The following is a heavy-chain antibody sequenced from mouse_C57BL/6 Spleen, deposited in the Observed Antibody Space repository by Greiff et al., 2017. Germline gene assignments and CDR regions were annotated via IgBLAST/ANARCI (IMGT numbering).Heavy chain of an antibody. CDR3: TREVVATDGFAY. CDR2: ISSGGDYI. V-gene: IGHV5-9-1*02. Sequence: EVKVVESGEGLVKPGGSLKLSCAASGFTFSSYAMSWVRQTPEKRLEWVAYISSGGDYIYYADTVKGRFTISRDNARNTLYLQMSSLKSEDTAMYYCTREVVATDGFAYWGQGTLVTVSA. J-gene: IGHJ3*01. CDR1: GFTFSSYA. D-gene: IGHD1-1*01.